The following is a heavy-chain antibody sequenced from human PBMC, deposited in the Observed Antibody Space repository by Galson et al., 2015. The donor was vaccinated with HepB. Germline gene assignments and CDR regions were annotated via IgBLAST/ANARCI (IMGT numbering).Heavy chain of an antibody. J-gene: IGHJ3*02. D-gene: IGHD6-13*01. Sequence: QSGAEVKKPGESLKISCKGSGYSFTNYWIGWVRQMPGNGLEWMGIIYPDDSDTRYSPSFQDQVTISADKSISTAYLQWSSLKASDTAVYYCARSIAADAFDIWGHGTMVTVSS. CDR1: GYSFTNYW. CDR2: IYPDDSDT. CDR3: ARSIAADAFDI. V-gene: IGHV5-51*01.